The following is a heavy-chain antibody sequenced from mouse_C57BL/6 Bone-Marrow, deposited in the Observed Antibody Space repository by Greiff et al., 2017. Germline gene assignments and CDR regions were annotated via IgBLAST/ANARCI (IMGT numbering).Heavy chain of an antibody. J-gene: IGHJ4*01. D-gene: IGHD3-1*01. Sequence: EVKLQESGGGLVQPKGSLKLSCAASGFSFNTYAMNWVRQAPGKGLEWVARIRSKSNNYATYYADSVKDRFTISRDDSESMLYLQMNNLKTEDTXMYYCVRDSVFYAMDYWGQGTSVTVSS. V-gene: IGHV10-1*01. CDR3: VRDSVFYAMDY. CDR1: GFSFNTYA. CDR2: IRSKSNNYAT.